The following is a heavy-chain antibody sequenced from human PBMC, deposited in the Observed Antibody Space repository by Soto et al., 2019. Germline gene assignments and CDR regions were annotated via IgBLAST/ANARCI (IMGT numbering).Heavy chain of an antibody. CDR3: ARGSHYYDSSGYYCFDY. D-gene: IGHD3-22*01. V-gene: IGHV4-31*03. CDR2: IYYSGST. J-gene: IGHJ4*02. CDR1: GGSISSGGYY. Sequence: TLSLTCTVSGGSISSGGYYWSWIRQHPGKGLEWIGYIYYSGSTYYNPSLKSRVTISVDTSKNQFSLKLSSVTAADTAVYYCARGSHYYDSSGYYCFDYWGQGTLVTVSS.